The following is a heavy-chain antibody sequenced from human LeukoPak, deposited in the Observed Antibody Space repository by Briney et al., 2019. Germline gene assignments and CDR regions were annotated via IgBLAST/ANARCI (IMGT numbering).Heavy chain of an antibody. Sequence: SVKVSCKASGGTFSSYAISWVRQAPGQGLEWMGGIIPIFGTANYAQKFQGRVTITADESTSTAYMELSSLRSEDTAVYYCARDVDTATFNDYWGQGTLVTVSS. CDR2: IIPIFGTA. J-gene: IGHJ4*02. CDR3: ARDVDTATFNDY. CDR1: GGTFSSYA. V-gene: IGHV1-69*01. D-gene: IGHD5-18*01.